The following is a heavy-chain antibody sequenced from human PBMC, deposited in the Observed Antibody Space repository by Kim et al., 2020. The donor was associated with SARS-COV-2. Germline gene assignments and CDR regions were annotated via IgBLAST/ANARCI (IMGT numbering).Heavy chain of an antibody. CDR2: ISYDGSNK. Sequence: GGSLRLSCAASGSTFNTYGMHWVRQAPGKGLEWVAIISYDGSNKYYADSVKGRFTISRDNSKNTLYLQMNSLRAEDTAVYYCARALLQEGVGYAVAYWGQGTLVTVSS. V-gene: IGHV3-33*05. J-gene: IGHJ4*02. CDR3: ARALLQEGVGYAVAY. CDR1: GSTFNTYG. D-gene: IGHD2-8*02.